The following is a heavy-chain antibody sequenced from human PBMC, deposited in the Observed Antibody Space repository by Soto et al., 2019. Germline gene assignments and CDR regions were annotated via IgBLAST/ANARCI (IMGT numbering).Heavy chain of an antibody. CDR1: GYTFTSYG. CDR2: ISAYNGNT. Sequence: ASVKVSCKASGYTFTSYGISWVRQAPGQGLEWMGWISAYNGNTNYAQKLQGRVTMTTDTSTSTAYMELRSLRSDDTAVYYCARGFTEDIVVVPAAMDYWGQGTLVTVSS. J-gene: IGHJ4*02. V-gene: IGHV1-18*01. D-gene: IGHD2-2*01. CDR3: ARGFTEDIVVVPAAMDY.